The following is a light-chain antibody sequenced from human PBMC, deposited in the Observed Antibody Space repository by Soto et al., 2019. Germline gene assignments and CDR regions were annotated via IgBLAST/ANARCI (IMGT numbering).Light chain of an antibody. J-gene: IGKJ1*01. CDR3: QQYNNWPPYT. CDR1: QSISSN. CDR2: PAS. V-gene: IGKV3-15*01. Sequence: EIGMAQSPETASSSAVNISSLSSXXXQSISSNYLAWYQQKPGQAPRLLIYPASTRATGIPARFSGSGSGTEFTLTISGLQSEDSAVYYCQQYNNWPPYTFGQGTKVDIK.